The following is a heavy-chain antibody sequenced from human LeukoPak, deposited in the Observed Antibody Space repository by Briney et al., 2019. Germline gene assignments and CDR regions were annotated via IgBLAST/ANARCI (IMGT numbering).Heavy chain of an antibody. D-gene: IGHD6-19*01. Sequence: SETLSLTCTVSGGSISSSSYCWGWIRQPPGKGLEWVGSIYYSGSTSYNPSLKSRVTISVHTSKNQFSLKLSSVTAADTAVYYCARHPPYSSGWYIGYWGQGTLVTVSS. CDR3: ARHPPYSSGWYIGY. V-gene: IGHV4-39*01. J-gene: IGHJ4*02. CDR2: IYYSGST. CDR1: GGSISSSSYC.